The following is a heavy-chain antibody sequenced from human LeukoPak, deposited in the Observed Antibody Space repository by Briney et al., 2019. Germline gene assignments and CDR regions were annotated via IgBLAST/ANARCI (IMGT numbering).Heavy chain of an antibody. CDR2: IYYSGST. V-gene: IGHV4-39*01. J-gene: IGHJ5*02. CDR1: GGSISSSSYY. D-gene: IGHD3-10*01. Sequence: SETLSLTCTVSGGSISSSSYYWGWIRQPPGKGLEWIGSIYYSGSTYYNPSLKSRVTISVDTSKNQFSLKLSSVTAADTAVYYCARQEYYYGSGSYYPTIGFDPWGQGTLVTVSS. CDR3: ARQEYYYGSGSYYPTIGFDP.